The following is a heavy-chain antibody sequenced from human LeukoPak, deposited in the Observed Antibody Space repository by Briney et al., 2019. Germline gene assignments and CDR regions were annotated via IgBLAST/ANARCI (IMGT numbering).Heavy chain of an antibody. D-gene: IGHD2-2*02. CDR3: ARNPTPNTRGP. Sequence: GGSLRLSCAGSGFMFTRYWMSWVRQTPGKGLEWVANIKQDGSEKYYVDSVKGRFTISRDNAKNSLYLQMNSLRVEDTAIYYCARNPTPNTRGPGGKETPAPVS. V-gene: IGHV3-7*01. CDR1: GFMFTRYW. J-gene: IGHJ5*02. CDR2: IKQDGSEK.